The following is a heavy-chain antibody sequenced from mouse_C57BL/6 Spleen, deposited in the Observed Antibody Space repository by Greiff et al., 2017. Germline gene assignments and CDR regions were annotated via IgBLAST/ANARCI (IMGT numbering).Heavy chain of an antibody. Sequence: VPLQQPVAALVTPGASVKLSCKASGYTFTSYWMHWVKQRPGQGLEWIGMIHPNSGSTNYNEKFKSKATLTVDKSSSTAYMQLSSLTSEDSAVYYCARERFTTVVATDWYFDVWGTGTTVTVSS. CDR2: IHPNSGST. D-gene: IGHD1-1*01. CDR1: GYTFTSYW. CDR3: ARERFTTVVATDWYFDV. V-gene: IGHV1-64*01. J-gene: IGHJ1*03.